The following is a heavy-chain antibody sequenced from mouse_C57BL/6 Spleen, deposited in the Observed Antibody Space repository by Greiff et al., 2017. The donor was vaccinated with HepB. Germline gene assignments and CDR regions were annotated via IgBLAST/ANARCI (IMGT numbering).Heavy chain of an antibody. CDR2: ISSGSSTI. D-gene: IGHD1-1*01. CDR3: AKYYGSSHYYAMDY. Sequence: EVQRVESGGGLVKPGGSLKLSCAASGFTFSDYGMHWVRQAPEKGLEWVAYISSGSSTIYYADTVKGRFTISRDNAKNTLFLQMTSLRSEDTAMYYCAKYYGSSHYYAMDYWGQGTSVTVSS. V-gene: IGHV5-17*01. J-gene: IGHJ4*01. CDR1: GFTFSDYG.